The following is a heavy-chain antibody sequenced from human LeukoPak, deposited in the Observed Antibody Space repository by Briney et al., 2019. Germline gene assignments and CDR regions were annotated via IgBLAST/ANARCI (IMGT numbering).Heavy chain of an antibody. Sequence: ASVKVSCKASGYTITGYYIHWVRQAPGQGLEWMGWINPNSGGTNYAQKFQGRVTMTGDTSISTAYMELSRLRYDDTAVYYCARVLGPTVLRFLEWSYWGQGTLVTVSS. CDR1: GYTITGYY. D-gene: IGHD3-3*01. CDR3: ARVLGPTVLRFLEWSY. CDR2: INPNSGGT. V-gene: IGHV1-2*02. J-gene: IGHJ4*02.